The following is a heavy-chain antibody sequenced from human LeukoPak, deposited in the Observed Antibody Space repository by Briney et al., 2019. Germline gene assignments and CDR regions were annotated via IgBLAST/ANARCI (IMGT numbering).Heavy chain of an antibody. V-gene: IGHV4-38-2*02. J-gene: IGHJ4*02. CDR2: IYHSGST. CDR1: DYSISSGHY. D-gene: IGHD2-8*01. CDR3: ARGVVLMLYTTYFDY. Sequence: PSETLSLTCIVSDYSISSGHYWGWIRQPPGKGLEWIGIIYHSGSTYYNPSLKSRVTISVDTSKNQFSLKLSSVTAADTAFYYCARGVVLMLYTTYFDYWGLGTLVTVSS.